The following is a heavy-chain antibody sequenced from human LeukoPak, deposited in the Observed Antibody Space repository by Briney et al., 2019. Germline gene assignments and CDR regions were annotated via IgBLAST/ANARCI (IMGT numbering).Heavy chain of an antibody. D-gene: IGHD1-14*01. J-gene: IGHJ4*02. V-gene: IGHV3-74*01. CDR2: INPGGSSI. Sequence: HPGGSLRLSCAASGFTFSSYWMHWVRQVPGKGLVWVARINPGGSSITYADSVKGRFTISRDNAKNTLYLQMDSLRAEDTGVYYCARSNQADDYWGQGTPVTVSS. CDR1: GFTFSSYW. CDR3: ARSNQADDY.